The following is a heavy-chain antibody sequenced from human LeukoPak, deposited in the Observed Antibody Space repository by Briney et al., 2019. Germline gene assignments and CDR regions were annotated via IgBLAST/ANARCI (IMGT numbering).Heavy chain of an antibody. V-gene: IGHV4-39*07. CDR1: GGSISSSSYY. CDR3: ARIVGYYDSSGYYYYYYYMDV. Sequence: SETLSLTCTVSGGSISSSSYYWGWIRQHPGKGLEWIGSIYYSGSTYYNPSLKSRVTISVDTSKNQFSLKLSSVTAADTAVYYCARIVGYYDSSGYYYYYYYMDVWGKGTTVTVSS. CDR2: IYYSGST. D-gene: IGHD3-22*01. J-gene: IGHJ6*03.